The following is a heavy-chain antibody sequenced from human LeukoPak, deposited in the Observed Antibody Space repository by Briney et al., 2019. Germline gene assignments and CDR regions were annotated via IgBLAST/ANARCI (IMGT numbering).Heavy chain of an antibody. CDR2: IYYRGIT. J-gene: IGHJ4*02. V-gene: IGHV4-59*01. D-gene: IGHD3-22*01. Sequence: SETLSLTCAVSGASISGYYWSWIRQPPGKGLEWIGYIYYRGITNYNPSLKSRVTISVDTSKNQFSLQLSSVTAADTAVYYCARRSTDYYDSSGYYYAHHFDHWGQGTLVTVSS. CDR1: GASISGYY. CDR3: ARRSTDYYDSSGYYYAHHFDH.